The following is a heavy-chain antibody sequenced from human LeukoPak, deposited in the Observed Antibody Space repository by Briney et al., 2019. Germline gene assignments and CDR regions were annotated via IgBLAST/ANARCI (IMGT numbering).Heavy chain of an antibody. CDR3: ARAPKYSSSAWFDP. J-gene: IGHJ5*02. Sequence: GGSLRLSCAASGFTFSDYYMSWIRQAPGKGLEWISYISNSGATIYSADSVKGRFTISRDNTKNSLYLQMNTLRADDTAVYYCARAPKYSSSAWFDPWGQGTLVIVSS. V-gene: IGHV3-11*01. CDR1: GFTFSDYY. D-gene: IGHD6-13*01. CDR2: ISNSGATI.